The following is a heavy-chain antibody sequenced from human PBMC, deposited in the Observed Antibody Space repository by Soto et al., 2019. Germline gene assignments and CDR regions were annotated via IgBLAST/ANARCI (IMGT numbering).Heavy chain of an antibody. V-gene: IGHV4-31*03. CDR3: ARDGYYYDSSGYPTDGMDV. CDR1: GGSISSGGYY. Sequence: PSETLSLTCTVSGGSISSGGYYWSWIRQHPGKGLEWIGYIYYSGSTYYNPSLKSRVTISVDTSKNQFSLKLSSVTAADTAVYYCARDGYYYDSSGYPTDGMDVWGQGTTVTVSS. D-gene: IGHD3-22*01. J-gene: IGHJ6*02. CDR2: IYYSGST.